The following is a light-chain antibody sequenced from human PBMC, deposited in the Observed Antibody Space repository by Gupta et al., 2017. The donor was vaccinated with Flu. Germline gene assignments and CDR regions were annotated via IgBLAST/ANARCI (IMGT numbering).Light chain of an antibody. V-gene: IGLV2-14*01. CDR3: SSYTGSYTL. CDR1: NSDIGAYNY. J-gene: IGLJ2*01. Sequence: ITISCTGTNSDIGAYNYVSWYQQHPGKAPKLMIFEVNNRPSGISNRFSGSKSGYTASLIISGLQAEDEALYYCSSYTGSYTLFGGGTRLTVL. CDR2: EVN.